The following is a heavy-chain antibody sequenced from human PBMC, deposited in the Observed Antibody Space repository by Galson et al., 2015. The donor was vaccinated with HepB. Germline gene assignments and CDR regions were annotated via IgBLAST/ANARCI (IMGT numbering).Heavy chain of an antibody. CDR2: INPNSGGT. CDR1: GYTFNIYY. Sequence: SVKVSCKASGYTFNIYYIHWVRQAPGQGLEWMGWINPNSGGTNYAQKFQGRVTMTRDTSISTVYMDLSSLTSDDTAVYYCARDGEVLPAAIFWFDPWGQGTLVTVSS. J-gene: IGHJ5*02. D-gene: IGHD2-2*01. CDR3: ARDGEVLPAAIFWFDP. V-gene: IGHV1-2*02.